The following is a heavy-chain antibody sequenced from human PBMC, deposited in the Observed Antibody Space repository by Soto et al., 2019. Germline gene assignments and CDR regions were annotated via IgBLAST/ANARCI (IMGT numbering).Heavy chain of an antibody. CDR3: GRASNKRGNSYGPDY. CDR2: INHSGST. Sequence: SETLSLTCAVYGGSSSGYYWSWIRQPPGKGLEWIGEINHSGSTNCNPSLKSRVTISVDTSKNQFSLKLSSVTAADTAVYYCGRASNKRGNSYGPDYWGQGTLVTVSS. CDR1: GGSSSGYY. D-gene: IGHD5-18*01. V-gene: IGHV4-34*01. J-gene: IGHJ4*02.